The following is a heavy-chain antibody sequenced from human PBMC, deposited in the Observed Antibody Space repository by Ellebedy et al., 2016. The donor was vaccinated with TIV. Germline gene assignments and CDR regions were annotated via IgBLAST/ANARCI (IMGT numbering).Heavy chain of an antibody. CDR3: ARVRLNWNYRQFDY. D-gene: IGHD1-7*01. CDR1: GGSISSYY. V-gene: IGHV4-4*07. CDR2: IYTSGST. J-gene: IGHJ4*02. Sequence: SETLSLTXTVSGGSISSYYWSWIRQPAGKGLEWIGRIYTSGSTNYNPSLKSRVTISVDKSKNQFSLKLSSVTAADTAVYYCARVRLNWNYRQFDYWGQGTLVTVSS.